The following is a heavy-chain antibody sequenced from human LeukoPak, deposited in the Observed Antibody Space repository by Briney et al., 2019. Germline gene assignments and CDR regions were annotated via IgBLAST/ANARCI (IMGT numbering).Heavy chain of an antibody. J-gene: IGHJ5*02. Sequence: ASVKVSCKASGGTFSSYAISWVRQAPGQGLEWMGGIIPIFGTANYAQKFQGRVTITRDTSASTAYMELSSLRSEDTAVYYCARAGLQWLVRWWFDPWGQGTLVTVSS. CDR1: GGTFSSYA. CDR3: ARAGLQWLVRWWFDP. D-gene: IGHD6-19*01. CDR2: IIPIFGTA. V-gene: IGHV1-69*05.